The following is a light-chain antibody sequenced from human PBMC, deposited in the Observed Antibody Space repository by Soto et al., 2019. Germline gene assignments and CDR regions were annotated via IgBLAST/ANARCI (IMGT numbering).Light chain of an antibody. CDR1: SSDVGAYNY. CDR2: EVT. V-gene: IGLV2-14*01. CDR3: SSKRDSSTLFV. Sequence: QSVLTQPASVSGSPGQSITISCTGTSSDVGAYNYVSWYQHHPGKVPKLLIYEVTNRPSGVSDRFSGSKSGNTASLTISGLQAEDEDDYYCSSKRDSSTLFVFGTGTKSPS. J-gene: IGLJ1*01.